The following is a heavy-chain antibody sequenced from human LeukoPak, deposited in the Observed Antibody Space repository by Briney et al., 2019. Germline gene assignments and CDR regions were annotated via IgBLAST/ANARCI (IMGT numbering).Heavy chain of an antibody. D-gene: IGHD4-17*01. CDR2: ISGSGGST. CDR1: GFTFSSYE. Sequence: GGSLRLSCAASGFTFSSYEMNWVRQAPGKGLEWVSAISGSGGSTYYADSVKGRFTISRDNSKNTLYLQMNSLRAEDTAVYYCAKDRASGERYYYYYMDVWGKGTTVTVSS. CDR3: AKDRASGERYYYYYMDV. V-gene: IGHV3-23*01. J-gene: IGHJ6*03.